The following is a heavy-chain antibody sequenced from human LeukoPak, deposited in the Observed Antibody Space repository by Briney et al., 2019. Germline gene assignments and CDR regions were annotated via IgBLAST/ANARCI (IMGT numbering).Heavy chain of an antibody. Sequence: PSETLSLTRAVSGGSISSSNWWSWVRQPPGKGLEWIGEIYHSGSTNYNPSLKSLATIPVDKSNNQFSLKLSSVTAADTAVYYCARDCSGGTCYLGVLDYWGQGIRVTVSS. CDR3: ARDCSGGTCYLGVLDY. CDR2: IYHSGST. V-gene: IGHV4-4*02. CDR1: GGSISSSNW. D-gene: IGHD2-15*01. J-gene: IGHJ4*02.